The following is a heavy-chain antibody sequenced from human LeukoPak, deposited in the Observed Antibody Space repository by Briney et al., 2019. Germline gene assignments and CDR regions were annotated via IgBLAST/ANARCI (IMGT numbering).Heavy chain of an antibody. J-gene: IGHJ4*02. CDR3: ARGGWYFDY. Sequence: PGGSLRLSCAASGFTLSDHWMTWVRQAPGKGLEWVAYIKQDGSEKYYVDSVKGRFTISRDNSKNSLYLQMNSLRAGDTAVYYCARGGWYFDYWGQGTLVTVSS. D-gene: IGHD6-19*01. CDR2: IKQDGSEK. V-gene: IGHV3-7*04. CDR1: GFTLSDHW.